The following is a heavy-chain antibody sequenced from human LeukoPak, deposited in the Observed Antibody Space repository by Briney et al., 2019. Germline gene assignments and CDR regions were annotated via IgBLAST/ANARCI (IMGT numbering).Heavy chain of an antibody. CDR2: IYYSGNT. CDR1: GGSISSSGSY. CDR3: ARVMAARREDLNWFDP. J-gene: IGHJ5*02. D-gene: IGHD6-6*01. V-gene: IGHV4-39*07. Sequence: PSETLSLTCTVSGGSISSSGSYWGWIRQPPGKGLEWIRSIYYSGNTYNPSLKSRVTISVDTSKNQFSLNLTSVNAADTAVYYCARVMAARREDLNWFDPWGQGTLVTVSS.